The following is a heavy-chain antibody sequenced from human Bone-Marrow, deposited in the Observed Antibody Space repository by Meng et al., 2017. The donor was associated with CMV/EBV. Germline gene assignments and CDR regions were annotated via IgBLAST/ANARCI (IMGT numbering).Heavy chain of an antibody. CDR2: INWNGGST. D-gene: IGHD3-3*01. CDR1: GFTFDDYG. Sequence: GESLKISCAASGFTFDDYGMSWVRQAPGKGLEWVSGINWNGGSTGYADSVKGRFTISRDNAKNSLYLQMNSLRAEDTAVYYCARVQITIFGVVIDHYYYYGMYVWGQGTTVTVSS. J-gene: IGHJ6*01. CDR3: ARVQITIFGVVIDHYYYYGMYV. V-gene: IGHV3-20*04.